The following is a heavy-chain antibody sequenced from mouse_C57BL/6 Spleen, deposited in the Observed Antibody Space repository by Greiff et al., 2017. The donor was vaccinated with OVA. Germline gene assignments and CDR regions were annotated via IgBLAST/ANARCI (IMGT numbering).Heavy chain of an antibody. D-gene: IGHD4-1*01. CDR2: INPGSGGT. CDR3: ARRWDGY. V-gene: IGHV1-54*01. J-gene: IGHJ2*01. Sequence: VQLQQSGAELVRPGTSVKVSCKASGYAFTNYLIEWVKQRPGQGLEWIGVINPGSGGTNYNVKFKGKATLTADKSSSTAYMQLSSLTSEDSAVYFCARRWDGYWGQGTTLTVSS. CDR1: GYAFTNYL.